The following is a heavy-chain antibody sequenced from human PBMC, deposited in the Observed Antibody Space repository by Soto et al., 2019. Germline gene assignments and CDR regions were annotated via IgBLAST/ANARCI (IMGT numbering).Heavy chain of an antibody. V-gene: IGHV3-33*01. CDR2: IWYDGSNK. J-gene: IGHJ4*02. D-gene: IGHD3-10*01. CDR3: ARDRDSGEFDY. CDR1: GFTFSSYG. Sequence: GGSLRLSCAASGFTFSSYGMHWVRQAPGKGLEWVAVIWYDGSNKYYADSVKGRFTISRDNSKNTLYLQMNSLRAEDTAVYYCARDRDSGEFDYWGQGTLVTVSS.